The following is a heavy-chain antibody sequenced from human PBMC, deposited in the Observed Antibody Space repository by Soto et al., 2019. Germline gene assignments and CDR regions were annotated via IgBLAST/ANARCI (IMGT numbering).Heavy chain of an antibody. J-gene: IGHJ2*01. CDR3: ARATRTWYYDL. CDR1: GYTFSNYD. Sequence: QVQLEQSGAEVKKPGASVKVSCKASGYTFSNYDIQWVRQATGHGLEWMGWMNPKSGNTGYAQEFKGRVTMTRDTSITTAYMEVNSLNSDDTAVYYCARATRTWYYDLWGRGALVTVAS. V-gene: IGHV1-8*01. CDR2: MNPKSGNT.